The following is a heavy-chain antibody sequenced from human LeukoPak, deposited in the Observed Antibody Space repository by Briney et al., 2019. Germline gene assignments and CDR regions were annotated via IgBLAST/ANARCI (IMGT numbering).Heavy chain of an antibody. D-gene: IGHD3-9*01. J-gene: IGHJ5*02. CDR1: GFTFSSYG. CDR3: AKSSSNYDILTGMNWFDP. Sequence: GGSLRLSCAASGFTFSSYGMSWVRQAPGKGLEWVSAISGSGGSTYYADSVKGRFTISRDNSKNTLYLQMNSLRAEDTAVYYCAKSSSNYDILTGMNWFDPWGQGTLVTVSS. CDR2: ISGSGGST. V-gene: IGHV3-23*01.